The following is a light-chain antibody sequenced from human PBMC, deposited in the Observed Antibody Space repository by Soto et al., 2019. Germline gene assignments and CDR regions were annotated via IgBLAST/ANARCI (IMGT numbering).Light chain of an antibody. J-gene: IGLJ2*01. Sequence: QAVLTQPPSVSASPGQKVTISCSGSSSNIGNNYVSWYQQLPGTDTKLLIYDNNKRPSGIPDRFSGSKSGTSGTLAITGLQPGDEADYFCATWDGSLPAEVFGGGTQVTVL. CDR1: SSNIGNNY. CDR3: ATWDGSLPAEV. CDR2: DNN. V-gene: IGLV1-51*01.